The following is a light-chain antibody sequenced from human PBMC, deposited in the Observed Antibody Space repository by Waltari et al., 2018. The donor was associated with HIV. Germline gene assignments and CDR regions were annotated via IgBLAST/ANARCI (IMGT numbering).Light chain of an antibody. CDR1: QDIRNE. J-gene: IGKJ1*01. V-gene: IGKV1-6*01. CDR2: AAF. Sequence: AIQLTQSPSSLSASVGDSVTITCRASQDIRNELAWYQQKPGQAPRLLVFAAFRLQSGVPSRFSARGSGTDFTLTINSLEPEDFASYYCRQDHQYPRPFGQGTRVEIK. CDR3: RQDHQYPRP.